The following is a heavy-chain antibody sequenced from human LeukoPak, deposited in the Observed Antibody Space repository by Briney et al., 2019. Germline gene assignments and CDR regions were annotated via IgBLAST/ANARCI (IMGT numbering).Heavy chain of an antibody. CDR2: INHSGST. CDR3: AREGAGGLDDAFDI. CDR1: GGSFSGYY. Sequence: SETLSLTCAVYGGSFSGYYWSWIRQPPGKGLEWIGEINHSGSTNYNPSLKSRVTISVDTSKNQFSLKLSSVTAADTAVYYCAREGAGGLDDAFDIWGQGTMVTVSS. J-gene: IGHJ3*02. V-gene: IGHV4-34*01. D-gene: IGHD3-16*01.